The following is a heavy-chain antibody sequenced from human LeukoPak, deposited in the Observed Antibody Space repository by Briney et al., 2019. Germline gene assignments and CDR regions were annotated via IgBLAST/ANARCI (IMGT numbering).Heavy chain of an antibody. D-gene: IGHD6-19*01. J-gene: IGHJ4*02. CDR3: ARASRWLAFDN. CDR2: IYNGDYT. CDR1: RFTVTNSH. V-gene: IGHV3-66*01. Sequence: GGSLRLSCAASRFTVTNSHMNWVRQAPGEGLEWVSVIYNGDYTSYADSVKGRFTISRDNSENTLYLQMNSLRAEDTAVYFCARASRWLAFDNWGQGTLVTVSS.